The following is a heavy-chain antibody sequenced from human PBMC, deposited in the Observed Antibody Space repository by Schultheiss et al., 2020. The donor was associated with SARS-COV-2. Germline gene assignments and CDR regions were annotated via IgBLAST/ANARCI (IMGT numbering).Heavy chain of an antibody. CDR3: ARDHSGHDY. CDR1: GFTFSSYS. CDR2: ISSSSSTI. D-gene: IGHD1-26*01. J-gene: IGHJ4*02. V-gene: IGHV3-48*01. Sequence: GGSLRLSCAASGFTFSSYSMNWVRQAPGKGLEWVSYISSSSSTIYYADSVKGRFAISRDNSKNTLYLQMNSLTPEDTAVYHCARDHSGHDYWGQGTLVTVSS.